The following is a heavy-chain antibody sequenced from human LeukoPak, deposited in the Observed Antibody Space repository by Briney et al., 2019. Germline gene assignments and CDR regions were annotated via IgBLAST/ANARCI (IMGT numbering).Heavy chain of an antibody. J-gene: IGHJ4*02. CDR2: IRGKAYGGTT. CDR3: SRYGGNGPDY. V-gene: IGHV3-49*03. Sequence: GGSLRLSCTASGFTFGDDAVSWFRQAPGKGLEWAGFIRGKAYGGTTDYAASVKGRFTISRDDSKSIAYLQMNSLRTEDTAVYYCSRYGGNGPDYWGQGTLVTVSS. D-gene: IGHD4-23*01. CDR1: GFTFGDDA.